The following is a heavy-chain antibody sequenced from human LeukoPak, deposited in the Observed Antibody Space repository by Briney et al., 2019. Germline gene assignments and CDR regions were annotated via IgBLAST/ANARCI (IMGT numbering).Heavy chain of an antibody. V-gene: IGHV3-9*01. D-gene: IGHD3-22*01. J-gene: IGHJ3*02. CDR2: ISWNSGSI. CDR1: GFTFDDYA. Sequence: PGGSLRLSCAASGFTFDDYAMHWVGQAPGKGLEWVSCISWNSGSIAYADSVKGRFTISRDNAKNSLYLQLNSLRAEDTALYYCAKDTYYDSSVSGAFDIWGQGTMVSVSS. CDR3: AKDTYYDSSVSGAFDI.